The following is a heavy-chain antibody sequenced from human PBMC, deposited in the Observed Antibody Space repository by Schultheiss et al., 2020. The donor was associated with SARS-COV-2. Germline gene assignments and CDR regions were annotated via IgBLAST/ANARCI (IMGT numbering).Heavy chain of an antibody. CDR3: ARARGITGSNKVYGMDV. J-gene: IGHJ6*02. Sequence: SETLSLTCAVYGGSFSGYYWSWIRQPPGKGLEWIGTIHYSGTTFYNPSLNSRISISVDTSKHQFSLNLSSVTAADTAVYYCARARGITGSNKVYGMDVWGQGTTVTVSS. D-gene: IGHD1-20*01. CDR2: IHYSGTT. V-gene: IGHV4-34*01. CDR1: GGSFSGYY.